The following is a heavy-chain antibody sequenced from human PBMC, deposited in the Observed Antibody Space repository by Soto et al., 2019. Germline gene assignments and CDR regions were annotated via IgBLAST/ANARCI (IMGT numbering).Heavy chain of an antibody. CDR2: ISAYNGNT. V-gene: IGHV1-18*01. D-gene: IGHD6-19*01. J-gene: IGHJ4*02. CDR1: GYTFTSYG. CDR3: AREVDSSGWSIFDY. Sequence: ASVKVSCKASGYTFTSYGIIWVRQAPGQGLEWMGWISAYNGNTNYAQKLQGRVTMTTDTSTSTAYMELRSLRSDDTAVYYCAREVDSSGWSIFDYWGQGTLVTVS.